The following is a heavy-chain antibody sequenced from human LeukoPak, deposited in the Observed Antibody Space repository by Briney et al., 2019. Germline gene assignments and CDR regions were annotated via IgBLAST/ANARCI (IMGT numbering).Heavy chain of an antibody. J-gene: IGHJ4*02. CDR1: GFMFSKSW. D-gene: IGHD6-19*01. Sequence: GGSLRLSCAASGFMFSKSWMHWVRQVPGKGLVWVARIYNDGSTTNYADSVKGRFTISRDNAKNSLYLQMNSLRAEDTAVYYCARDKTVADLDYWGQGTLVTVSS. V-gene: IGHV3-74*01. CDR3: ARDKTVADLDY. CDR2: IYNDGSTT.